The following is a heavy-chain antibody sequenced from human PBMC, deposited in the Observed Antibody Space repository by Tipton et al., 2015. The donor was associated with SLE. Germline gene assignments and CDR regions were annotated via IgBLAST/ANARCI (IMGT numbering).Heavy chain of an antibody. V-gene: IGHV4-38-2*02. CDR1: SYSISSGYY. CDR3: ARIHPNNYGDYGPFDY. D-gene: IGHD4-17*01. Sequence: LTCTVSSYSISSGYYWGWIRQPPGKGLEWIGSIYHSGSIYYSGNTYYNPSLESRVTISADTFKNQFSLKVTSVTAADTAVYFCARIHPNNYGDYGPFDYWGQGILVTVSS. J-gene: IGHJ4*02. CDR2: IYYSGNT.